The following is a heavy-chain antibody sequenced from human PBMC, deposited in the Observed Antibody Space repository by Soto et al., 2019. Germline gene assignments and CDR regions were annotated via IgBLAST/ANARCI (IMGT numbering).Heavy chain of an antibody. CDR2: INPNSGGT. J-gene: IGHJ4*02. D-gene: IGHD3-22*01. V-gene: IGHV1-2*04. CDR3: ARDYYDSSGFGKRTTHYFDY. CDR1: GGTFSSYT. Sequence: ASVKVSCKASGGTFSSYTISWVRQAPGQGLEWMGWINPNSGGTNYAQKFQGWVTMTRDTSISTAYMELSRLRSDDTAVYYCARDYYDSSGFGKRTTHYFDYWGQGTLVTVSS.